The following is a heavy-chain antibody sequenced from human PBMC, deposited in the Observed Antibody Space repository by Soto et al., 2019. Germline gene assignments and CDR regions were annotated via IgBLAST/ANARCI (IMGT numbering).Heavy chain of an antibody. CDR3: VRGGGYDSFDF. CDR1: GVTMSYGAYS. CDR2: LSHLETT. Sequence: SETLSLTCSDSGVTMSYGAYSRNWIRQSPGKGLEWLGCLSHLETTYYNPPFRSRLSVSIXRTRNQFFLSLSSMTAADKALYYSVRGGGYDSFDFWGQG. D-gene: IGHD5-12*01. V-gene: IGHV4-30-2*06. J-gene: IGHJ4*02.